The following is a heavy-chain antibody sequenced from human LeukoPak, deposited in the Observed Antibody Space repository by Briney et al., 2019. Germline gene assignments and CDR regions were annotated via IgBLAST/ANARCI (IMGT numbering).Heavy chain of an antibody. Sequence: SETLSLTCAVYGGSFSGYYWSWIRRPPGKGLEWIGEINHSGSTNYNPSLKSRVTISVDTSKNQFSLKLSSVTAADTAVYYCARGWVGYCSSTSCYASRYFQHWGQGTLVTVSS. J-gene: IGHJ1*01. D-gene: IGHD2-2*01. CDR3: ARGWVGYCSSTSCYASRYFQH. V-gene: IGHV4-34*01. CDR2: INHSGST. CDR1: GGSFSGYY.